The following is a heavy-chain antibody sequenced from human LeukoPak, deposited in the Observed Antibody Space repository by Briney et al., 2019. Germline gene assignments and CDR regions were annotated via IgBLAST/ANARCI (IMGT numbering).Heavy chain of an antibody. D-gene: IGHD2-21*02. CDR2: IYYSGTT. J-gene: IGHJ4*02. CDR1: GGSISSYY. CDR3: ARDVLAYCGGDCYSGYFDY. V-gene: IGHV4-59*01. Sequence: SETLSPTCTVSGGSISSYYWSWIRQPPGKGLEWIGYIYYSGTTKYNPSLKSRVTISVDTSNNQISLKLSSVTAADTAVYYCARDVLAYCGGDCYSGYFDYWGQGTLVTVSS.